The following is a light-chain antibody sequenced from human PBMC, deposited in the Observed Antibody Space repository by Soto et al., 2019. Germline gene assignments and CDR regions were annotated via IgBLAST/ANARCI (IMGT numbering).Light chain of an antibody. CDR1: QSIGSW. CDR2: DAS. CDR3: QQYNSQSWT. J-gene: IGKJ1*01. V-gene: IGKV1-5*01. Sequence: DIQMTQSPSTLSASVGDRVTITCRASQSIGSWLAWYQQKPGKAPKLLIYDASSLESGVPSRFSGSGSRTEFTLTISSLQPDDFAIYYCQQYNSQSWTFGQGTKVDIK.